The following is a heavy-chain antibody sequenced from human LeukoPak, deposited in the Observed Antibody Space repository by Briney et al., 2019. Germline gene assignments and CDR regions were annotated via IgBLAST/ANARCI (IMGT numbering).Heavy chain of an antibody. CDR3: AIVGATVGVY. J-gene: IGHJ4*02. CDR2: ISSNGGST. CDR1: GFTFSSYA. D-gene: IGHD1-26*01. Sequence: GGSLRLSGAASGFTFSSYAMHWVRQAPGKGLEYVSAISSNGGSTYYANSVKGRFTISRDNSKNTLYLQMGSLRAEDMAVYYCAIVGATVGVYWGQGTLVTVSS. V-gene: IGHV3-64*01.